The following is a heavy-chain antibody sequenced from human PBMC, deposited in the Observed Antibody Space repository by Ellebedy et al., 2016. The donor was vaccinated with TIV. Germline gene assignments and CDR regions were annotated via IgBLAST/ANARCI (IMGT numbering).Heavy chain of an antibody. D-gene: IGHD3-10*01. Sequence: SVKVSCXASGGTFSSYAISWVRQAPGQGLEWMGGIIPIFGTANYAQKFQGRVTITADESTSTAYMELSSLRSEDTAVYYCARDRGSGSEYFDYWGQGTLVTVSS. J-gene: IGHJ4*02. CDR3: ARDRGSGSEYFDY. CDR1: GGTFSSYA. V-gene: IGHV1-69*13. CDR2: IIPIFGTA.